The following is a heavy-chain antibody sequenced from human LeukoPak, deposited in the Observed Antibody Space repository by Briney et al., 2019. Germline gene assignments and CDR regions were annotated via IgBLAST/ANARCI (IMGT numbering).Heavy chain of an antibody. D-gene: IGHD1-1*01. CDR1: GLTFSNYW. V-gene: IGHV3-7*01. J-gene: IGHJ1*01. CDR3: AREGTTRYFQH. CDR2: IKQDGSEK. Sequence: GGSLRLSCAASGLTFSNYWLSWVRQAPGKGLEWVANIKQDGSEKDYVDSVKGRFTISRDNAKNSLYLQMNSLRAEDTAVYYCAREGTTRYFQHWGQGTLVTVSS.